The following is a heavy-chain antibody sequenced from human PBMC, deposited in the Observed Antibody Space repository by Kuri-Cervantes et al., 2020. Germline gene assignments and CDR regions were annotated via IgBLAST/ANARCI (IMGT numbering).Heavy chain of an antibody. J-gene: IGHJ6*02. CDR1: GVTFSRLW. V-gene: IGHV3-7*03. CDR3: ARWEWPYYYGMDV. CDR2: IKNDGGEK. D-gene: IGHD3-3*01. Sequence: GGSLRLSCAASGVTFSRLWMTWVRQAPGKGLEWVANIKNDGGEKYYVESVKGRFTISRDNSKNTLYLQMNSLRAEDTAVYYCARWEWPYYYGMDVWGQGTTVTVSS.